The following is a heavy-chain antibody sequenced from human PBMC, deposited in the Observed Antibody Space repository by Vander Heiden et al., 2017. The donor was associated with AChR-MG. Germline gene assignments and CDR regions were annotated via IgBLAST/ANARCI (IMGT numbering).Heavy chain of an antibody. V-gene: IGHV3-30*18. CDR1: GFAFRSFA. Sequence: QVQLVESGGGVVQPERSLRLSCAASGFAFRSFAMHWVRQAPGKGPEWVAVISYDGSTEYYVDSVKGRFSISRDNSKNTLYLQMNSLKAEDTAVYYCAKESGSYNRRVDFWGQGTLGTVSS. J-gene: IGHJ4*02. CDR3: AKESGSYNRRVDF. CDR2: ISYDGSTE. D-gene: IGHD1-26*01.